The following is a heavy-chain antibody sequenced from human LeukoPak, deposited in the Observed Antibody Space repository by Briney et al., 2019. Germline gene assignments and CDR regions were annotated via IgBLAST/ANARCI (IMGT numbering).Heavy chain of an antibody. Sequence: GGSLRLSCAASGFTFSDHYMDWVRQAPGKGLEWVGRIRSKTSSYATAYTASVKGRFTISRDDSKDTAYLQMNSLKTEDTAVYYCTVNYCSGGSCYMLWGQGTLVTVSS. J-gene: IGHJ4*02. V-gene: IGHV3-73*01. CDR2: IRSKTSSYAT. CDR3: TVNYCSGGSCYML. D-gene: IGHD2-15*01. CDR1: GFTFSDHY.